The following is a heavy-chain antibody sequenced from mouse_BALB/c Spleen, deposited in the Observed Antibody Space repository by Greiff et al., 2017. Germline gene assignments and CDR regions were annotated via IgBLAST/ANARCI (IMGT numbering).Heavy chain of an antibody. J-gene: IGHJ3*01. CDR1: GFSLTSYD. CDR3: VRDRGYY. D-gene: IGHD2-14*01. CDR2: IWTGGGT. V-gene: IGHV2-9-2*01. Sequence: QVQLQQSGPGLVAPSQSLSITCTVSGFSLTSYDISWIRQPPGKGLEWLGVIWTGGGTNYNSAFMSRLSISKDNSKSQVFLKMNRLQTDDTAIYYCVRDRGYYWGQGTLVTVSA.